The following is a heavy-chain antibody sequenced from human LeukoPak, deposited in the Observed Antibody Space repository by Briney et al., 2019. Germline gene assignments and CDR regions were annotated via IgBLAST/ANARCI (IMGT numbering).Heavy chain of an antibody. CDR2: TRNDGNNK. CDR1: GFTFTSHG. D-gene: IGHD2-21*01. Sequence: QPGGSLRLSCAASGFTFTSHGMHWVRQAPGKGLEWVAFTRNDGNNKYYADSVKGRFTISRDNSKNTLSLQMNSLRTEDTAVYYCARDRDWAFDYWGQGILVTVSS. J-gene: IGHJ4*02. V-gene: IGHV3-30*02. CDR3: ARDRDWAFDY.